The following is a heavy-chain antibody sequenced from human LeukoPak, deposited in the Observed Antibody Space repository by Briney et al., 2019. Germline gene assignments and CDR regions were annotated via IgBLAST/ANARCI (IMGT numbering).Heavy chain of an antibody. CDR2: ISSSSPTI. CDR3: ARDTGWYFDY. V-gene: IGHV3-48*04. Sequence: GGSLRLSCAASGFTFSTYSMNWVRQAPGKGLEWVSYISSSSPTIYYADSVKGRFTISRDNAKNSLYLQMNSLRAEDTAVYYCARDTGWYFDYWGQGTLVTVSS. J-gene: IGHJ4*02. CDR1: GFTFSTYS. D-gene: IGHD2-15*01.